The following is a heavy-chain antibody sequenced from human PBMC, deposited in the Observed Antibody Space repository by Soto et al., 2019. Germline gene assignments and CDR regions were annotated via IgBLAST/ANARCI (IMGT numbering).Heavy chain of an antibody. CDR3: ASPNPQRGSAFLFDD. CDR1: GGTFSSYT. V-gene: IGHV1-69*02. Sequence: QVQLVQSGAEVKKPGSSVKVSCKASGGTFSSYTISWVRQAPGQGLEWMGRIIPILGITNYAQKFQGRVTITADKSTSTAYMELSSLRSEDTAVYYGASPNPQRGSAFLFDDWGQGTLVTVSS. CDR2: IIPILGIT. D-gene: IGHD2-21*01. J-gene: IGHJ4*02.